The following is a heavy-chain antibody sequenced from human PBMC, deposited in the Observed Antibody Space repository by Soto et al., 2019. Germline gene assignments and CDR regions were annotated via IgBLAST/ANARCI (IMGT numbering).Heavy chain of an antibody. V-gene: IGHV3-23*01. CDR1: VFTFSSYA. CDR3: AKGAIVVVPAAATPRSYYMDV. J-gene: IGHJ6*03. Sequence: GGSLRLSCAASVFTFSSYAMSWVRQAPGKGLEWVSAISGSGVSTYYADSVKGRFTISRDNSKNTLYLQMNSLRAEDTAVYYCAKGAIVVVPAAATPRSYYMDVWGKGTTVTVSS. CDR2: ISGSGVST. D-gene: IGHD2-2*01.